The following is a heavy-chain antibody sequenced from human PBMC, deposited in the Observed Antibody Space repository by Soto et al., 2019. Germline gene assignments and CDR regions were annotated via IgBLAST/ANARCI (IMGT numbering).Heavy chain of an antibody. CDR2: ISYDGNTK. J-gene: IGHJ4*02. V-gene: IGHV3-30-3*01. D-gene: IGHD2-21*01. CDR1: GFIFSGYA. CDR3: ATETSAYEIDY. Sequence: ESGGGVVQPGRSLRLSCAASGFIFSGYAMHCVRQAPGKGLEWVAVISYDGNTKYYADSVKGRFTVSRDNSKNTLYVQMNNLSAEDTDMYYCATETSAYEIDYWGQGTLVNVSS.